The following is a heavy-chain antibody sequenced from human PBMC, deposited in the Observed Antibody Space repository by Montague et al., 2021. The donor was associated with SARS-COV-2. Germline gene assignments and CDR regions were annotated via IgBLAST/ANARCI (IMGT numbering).Heavy chain of an antibody. V-gene: IGHV4-31*03. CDR3: ARDSGYYDSSGYSYDAFDI. CDR2: IYHTGXT. J-gene: IGHJ3*02. CDR1: GGSISSGGYY. Sequence: TLSLTCTVSGGSISSGGYYWSWIRQHPGKGLKWIGYIYHTGXTXYXXXXKXRVTISKETSKNHFSLNLSSVTAADSAVYYCARDSGYYDSSGYSYDAFDIWGQGTKVTVSS. D-gene: IGHD3-22*01.